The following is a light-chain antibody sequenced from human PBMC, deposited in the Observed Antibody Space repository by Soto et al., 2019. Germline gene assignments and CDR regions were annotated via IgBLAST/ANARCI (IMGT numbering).Light chain of an antibody. CDR1: SSNIGAGYD. V-gene: IGLV1-40*01. J-gene: IGLJ1*01. Sequence: QSVLTQPPSASGSPGQSVTISCTGSSSNIGAGYDVHWYQQLPGTAPKLLIYGNSNRPSGVPDRFSGSKSGTSASLAITGLQAEDEADYYCQSYDSSLSGPSYVFGTGTKVTVL. CDR2: GNS. CDR3: QSYDSSLSGPSYV.